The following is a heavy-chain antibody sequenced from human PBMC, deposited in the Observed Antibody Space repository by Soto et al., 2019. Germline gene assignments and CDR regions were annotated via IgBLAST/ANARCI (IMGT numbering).Heavy chain of an antibody. D-gene: IGHD3-10*01. CDR2: VHHSWGS. V-gene: IGHV4-59*08. CDR3: ARQGFGPLHGLVDV. Sequence: QVQLQESGPGLVKPSETLSLSCTVSGGSISSYYWSWFRQSPGKRMEWIGYVHHSWGSSYNPSLRSLVAISQDSSKSQFSLKVTSVTATDTAVYYGARQGFGPLHGLVDVGGEGTTVTVSS. CDR1: GGSISSYY. J-gene: IGHJ6*04.